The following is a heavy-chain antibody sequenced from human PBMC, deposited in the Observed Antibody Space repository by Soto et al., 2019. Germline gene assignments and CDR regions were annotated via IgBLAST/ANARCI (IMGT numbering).Heavy chain of an antibody. D-gene: IGHD3-22*01. V-gene: IGHV4-30-4*01. Sequence: SENLSLTCTVSGGSISSGDYYWSWIRQPPGKGLEWIGYIYYSGSTYYNPSLKSRVTISVDTSKNQFSLKLSSVTAADTAVYYCARDPGYYYDRGSGYWGQGTLVTVSS. CDR1: GGSISSGDYY. CDR3: ARDPGYYYDRGSGY. CDR2: IYYSGST. J-gene: IGHJ4*02.